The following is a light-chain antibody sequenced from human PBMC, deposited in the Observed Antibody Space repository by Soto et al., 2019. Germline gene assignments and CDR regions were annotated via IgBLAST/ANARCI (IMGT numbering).Light chain of an antibody. CDR2: DVS. CDR3: SSYTSSSTLYVV. Sequence: QSALTQPASVSGSPGQSITISCTGTSSDGGGYNYVSWYQQHPGKAPKLMIYDVSNRPSGVSNRFSGSKSDNAASLTISGLQAEDEADYYCSSYTSSSTLYVVFGGGTKLTVL. J-gene: IGLJ2*01. V-gene: IGLV2-14*01. CDR1: SSDGGGYNY.